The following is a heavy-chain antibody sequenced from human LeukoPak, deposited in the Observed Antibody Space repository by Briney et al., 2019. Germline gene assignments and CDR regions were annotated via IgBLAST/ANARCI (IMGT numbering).Heavy chain of an antibody. Sequence: ASVKVSCKASGYTFTSYAMNWVRQAPGQGLEWMGWINTNTGNPTYAQGFTGRFVFSLDTSVSTAYLQISSLKAEDTAVYYCARDGYYDSSGYKCFFCMNYWGQGTLVTVSS. CDR1: GYTFTSYA. V-gene: IGHV7-4-1*02. J-gene: IGHJ4*02. CDR2: INTNTGNP. CDR3: ARDGYYDSSGYKCFFCMNY. D-gene: IGHD3-22*01.